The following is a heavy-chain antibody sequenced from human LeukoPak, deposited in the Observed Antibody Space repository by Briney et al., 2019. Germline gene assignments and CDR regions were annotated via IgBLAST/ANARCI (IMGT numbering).Heavy chain of an antibody. V-gene: IGHV3-15*01. CDR2: IKSKTDGGTT. Sequence: GGSLRLSCAASGFTFSSYAMSWVREAPGKGVEWGGRIKSKTDGGTTDYAAPVKGRFPISRDDSKNTLYLQMNSLKTEGTAVYYCTTDGWQQLEAFDIWGQGTMVTVSS. CDR3: TTDGWQQLEAFDI. J-gene: IGHJ3*02. D-gene: IGHD6-13*01. CDR1: GFTFSSYA.